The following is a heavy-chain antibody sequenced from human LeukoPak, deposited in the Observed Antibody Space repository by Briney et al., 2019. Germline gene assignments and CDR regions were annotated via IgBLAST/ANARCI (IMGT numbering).Heavy chain of an antibody. J-gene: IGHJ6*03. CDR2: ISYDGKSK. CDR1: GFIFSNFA. D-gene: IGHD1-7*01. CDR3: AREEQELVRDYYYYMDV. V-gene: IGHV3-30*15. Sequence: GGSLRLSCGGSGFIFSNFAMHWVRQAPGKGLEWVALISYDGKSKYYADSMKGRFIISRDNSKNTLFLQMSGLRVEDTAVYYCAREEQELVRDYYYYMDVWGKGTTVTVSS.